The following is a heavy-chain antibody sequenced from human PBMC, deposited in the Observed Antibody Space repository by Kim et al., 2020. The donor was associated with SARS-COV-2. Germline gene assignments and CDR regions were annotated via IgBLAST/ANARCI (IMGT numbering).Heavy chain of an antibody. Sequence: GGSLRLSCAASGLSFSSYAMNWVRQAPGKGLEWVAGINNAGNSIYRADSIKGRFTISRDNSKNTLYLEMNSLRAEDTARYYCAKGTSWYQGMDVWGQGTTVTVSS. V-gene: IGHV3-23*01. J-gene: IGHJ6*02. D-gene: IGHD6-13*01. CDR3: AKGTSWYQGMDV. CDR2: INNAGNSI. CDR1: GLSFSSYA.